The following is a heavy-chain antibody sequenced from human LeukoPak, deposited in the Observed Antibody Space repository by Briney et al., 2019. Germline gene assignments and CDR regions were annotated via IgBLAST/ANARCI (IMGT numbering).Heavy chain of an antibody. CDR1: GFAFGIYA. V-gene: IGHV3-69-1*02. D-gene: IGHD1-26*01. J-gene: IGHJ4*02. Sequence: GGSLRLSCSASGFAFGIYALNWFRHTPGKGLEWLSYISSTNAIYYADSVKGRFTISRDNAKESLYLQMNSLRAEDTAVYYCARDDKWAFDYWSQGTRVTVSS. CDR2: ISSTNAI. CDR3: ARDDKWAFDY.